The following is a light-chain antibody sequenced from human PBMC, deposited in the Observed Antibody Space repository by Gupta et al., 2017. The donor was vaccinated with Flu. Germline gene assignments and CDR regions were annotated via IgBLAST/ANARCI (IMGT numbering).Light chain of an antibody. CDR2: RNN. V-gene: IGLV1-47*01. J-gene: IGLJ3*02. Sequence: QYVLTQPPSASGTPGQRVTISCSGSSSNIGSNYLFWYQQLPGTAPKHLINRNNPRPSGGPDRFSGSKSGTSAALSISGLLSEDEEDYYCAAWDDSLSGRVFGGGTKLTVL. CDR3: AAWDDSLSGRV. CDR1: SSNIGSNY.